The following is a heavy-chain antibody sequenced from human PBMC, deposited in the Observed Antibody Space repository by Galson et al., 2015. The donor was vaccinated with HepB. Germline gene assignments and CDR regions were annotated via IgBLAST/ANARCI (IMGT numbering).Heavy chain of an antibody. J-gene: IGHJ4*02. CDR3: AREKFTSPGLGLYKEPNPQSGSLDY. V-gene: IGHV1-69*04. D-gene: IGHD1-1*01. Sequence: SVKVSCKASGGTFSSYTISWVRQAPGQGLEWMGRIIPILGIANYAQKFQGRVTITADKSTSTAYMELSSLRSEDTAVYYCAREKFTSPGLGLYKEPNPQSGSLDYSGQGTLVTVSS. CDR1: GGTFSSYT. CDR2: IIPILGIA.